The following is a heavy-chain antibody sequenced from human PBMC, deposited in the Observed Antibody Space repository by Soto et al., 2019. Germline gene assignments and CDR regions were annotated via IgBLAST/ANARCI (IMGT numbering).Heavy chain of an antibody. Sequence: QVQLVQSGAEVKKPGSSVKVSCKASGGTFSSYAISLVRQAPGQGLEWMGGIIPIFGTANYAHKFQGRVTITAEESTSTAYMELSSLRSEDTAVYYCTRDSRIVGATTPAYNWFDPWGQGTLVTVSS. D-gene: IGHD1-26*01. CDR3: TRDSRIVGATTPAYNWFDP. J-gene: IGHJ5*02. CDR2: IIPIFGTA. CDR1: GGTFSSYA. V-gene: IGHV1-69*01.